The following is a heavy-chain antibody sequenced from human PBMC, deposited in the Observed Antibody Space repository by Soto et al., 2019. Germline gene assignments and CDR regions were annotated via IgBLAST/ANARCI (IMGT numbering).Heavy chain of an antibody. CDR2: IYYSGST. CDR3: ARENGVYDSSGYYTFDY. CDR1: GGSISSGDYY. Sequence: SETLSLTCTVSGGSISSGDYYWSWIRQPPGKGLEWIGYIYYSGSTYYNPSLKSRVTISVDTSKNQFSLKLSSVTAADTAVYYCARENGVYDSSGYYTFDYWGQGTLVTVSS. D-gene: IGHD3-22*01. V-gene: IGHV4-30-4*01. J-gene: IGHJ4*02.